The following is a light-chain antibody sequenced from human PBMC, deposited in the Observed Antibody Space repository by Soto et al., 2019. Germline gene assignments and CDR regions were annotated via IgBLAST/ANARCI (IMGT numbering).Light chain of an antibody. Sequence: QLVLTQSPSASASLGASVKLTCTLSSGYSTYGIAWHQQQPEKGPRFLMKLNSDGSHNKGDGIPDRFSGSSSGAERYLTISSFQLEDDADYYCQTWGTGIWVFGGGTKVTVL. CDR2: LNSDGSH. CDR3: QTWGTGIWV. CDR1: SGYSTYG. J-gene: IGLJ3*02. V-gene: IGLV4-69*01.